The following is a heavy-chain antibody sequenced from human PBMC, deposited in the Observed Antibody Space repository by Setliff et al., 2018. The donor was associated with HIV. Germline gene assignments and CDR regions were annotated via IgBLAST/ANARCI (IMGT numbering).Heavy chain of an antibody. V-gene: IGHV4-34*12. Sequence: SETLSLTCAVYGGSFSGYYWGWIRQPPGKGLDWIGNIFFTGTIEYNASLSSRVTISVDRSKNQISLTLTSVTAADTAIYYCARLSATTGWPPSYFDSWGQGALVTVSS. CDR3: ARLSATTGWPPSYFDS. CDR1: GGSFSGYY. D-gene: IGHD6-19*01. J-gene: IGHJ4*02. CDR2: IFFTGTI.